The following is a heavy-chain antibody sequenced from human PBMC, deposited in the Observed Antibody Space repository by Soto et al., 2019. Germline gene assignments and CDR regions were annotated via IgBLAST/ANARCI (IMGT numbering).Heavy chain of an antibody. D-gene: IGHD2-8*01. V-gene: IGHV1-69*13. CDR3: ATDSRNNAVCYRGDFDY. J-gene: IGHJ4*02. CDR2: IIPIFGTA. Sequence: SVKVSCKASGGTFSSYAISWVRQAPGQGLEWMGGIIPIFGTANYAQKFQGRVTITADESTSTAYMELSSLRSEDTAVYYCATDSRNNAVCYRGDFDYWGQGTLVTVSS. CDR1: GGTFSSYA.